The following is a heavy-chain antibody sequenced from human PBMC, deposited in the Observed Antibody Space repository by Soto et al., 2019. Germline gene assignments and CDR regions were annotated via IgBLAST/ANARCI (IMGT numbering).Heavy chain of an antibody. CDR2: ISYDGSNK. D-gene: IGHD4-4*01. V-gene: IGHV3-30-3*01. CDR1: GFTFSSYA. CDR3: ASSSNYGSPYYGMDV. Sequence: QVQLVESGGGVVQPGRSLRLSCAASGFTFSSYAMHWVRQAPGKGLEWVAVISYDGSNKYYADSVKGRFTISRDNSKNTLYLQMNSLRAEDTAVYYCASSSNYGSPYYGMDVWGQGTTVTVSS. J-gene: IGHJ6*02.